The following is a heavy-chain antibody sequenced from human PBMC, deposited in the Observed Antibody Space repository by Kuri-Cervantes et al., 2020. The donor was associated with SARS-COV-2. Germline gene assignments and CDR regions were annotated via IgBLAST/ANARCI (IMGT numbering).Heavy chain of an antibody. J-gene: IGHJ6*02. CDR2: ISGSGGIT. D-gene: IGHD1-26*01. Sequence: GEALKFSCAAAEFTFSSYAMCWVRQAAGKGLEWVSAISGSGGITYYADSVKGRFTISRDNSNNTRYLQMNSLRAEDTAVYYCATCGELLTSSYYYYGMDVWGQGTTVTVSS. CDR1: EFTFSSYA. V-gene: IGHV3-23*01. CDR3: ATCGELLTSSYYYYGMDV.